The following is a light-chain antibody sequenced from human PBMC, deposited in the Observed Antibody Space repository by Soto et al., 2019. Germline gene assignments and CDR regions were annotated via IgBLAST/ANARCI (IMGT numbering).Light chain of an antibody. CDR1: QSVSSN. CDR3: QQYTKWPLT. CDR2: DAS. J-gene: IGKJ4*01. Sequence: EIVMTQSPATLSVSPGVRATLSCRASQSVSSNLAWYQQKPDQAPTLLIYDASTRAADVPARFSGSGSGTDFTLTISSLQSEDCAFYYCQQYTKWPLTFGGGTKVEIK. V-gene: IGKV3-15*01.